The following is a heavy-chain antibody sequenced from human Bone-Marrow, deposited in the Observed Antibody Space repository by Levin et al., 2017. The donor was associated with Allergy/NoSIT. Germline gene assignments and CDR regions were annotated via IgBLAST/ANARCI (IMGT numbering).Heavy chain of an antibody. V-gene: IGHV4-61*01. CDR3: VRALVVTAAGTNYYYGIDV. D-gene: IGHD6-13*01. CDR1: GGSVSSGNYY. CDR2: IYYSGST. Sequence: SQTLSLTCTVSGGSVSSGNYYWNWIRQPPGKGLEWIGYIYYSGSTNYNPSLKSRVTISVDTSKNQFSLKLSSVTAADTALYYCVRALVVTAAGTNYYYGIDVWGQGTTVTVSS. J-gene: IGHJ6*02.